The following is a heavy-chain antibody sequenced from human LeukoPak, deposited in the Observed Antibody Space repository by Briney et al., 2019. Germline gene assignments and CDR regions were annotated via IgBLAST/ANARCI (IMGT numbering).Heavy chain of an antibody. J-gene: IGHJ3*02. CDR1: GYTFTGYD. V-gene: IGHV1-2*02. CDR2: INPNSGGT. D-gene: IGHD4-11*01. Sequence: GASVKVSCKASGYTFTGYDMHWVRQAPGQGREWMASINPNSGGTNYAQKFQGRVTMTRDTSISTAYMKLSRLRSDDTAVYCCARVSVTTGDAFDIWGQGTMVTVSS. CDR3: ARVSVTTGDAFDI.